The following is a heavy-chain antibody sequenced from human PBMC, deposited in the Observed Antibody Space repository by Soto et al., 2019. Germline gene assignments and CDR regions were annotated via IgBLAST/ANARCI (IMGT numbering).Heavy chain of an antibody. CDR3: ARLTGDLIQLWLLGAFDI. D-gene: IGHD5-18*01. V-gene: IGHV5-51*01. Sequence: PGESLKISCKGSGYSFTSYWIGWVRQMPGKGLEWMGIIYPGDSDTRYSPSFQGQVTISADKSISTAYLQWSSLKASDTAMYYCARLTGDLIQLWLLGAFDIWGQGTMVTVSS. CDR2: IYPGDSDT. J-gene: IGHJ3*02. CDR1: GYSFTSYW.